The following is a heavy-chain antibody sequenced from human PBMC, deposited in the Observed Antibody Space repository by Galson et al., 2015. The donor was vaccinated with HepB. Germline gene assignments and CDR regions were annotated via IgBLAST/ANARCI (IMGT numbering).Heavy chain of an antibody. Sequence: SLRLSCAASGFTVSSNYMSWVRQAPGKGLEWVSVIYSGGSTYYADSVKGRFTISRDKSKNTLYLQMNSLRAEDTAVYYCARVGCSGGSCYFDYWGQGTLVTVSS. V-gene: IGHV3-53*01. CDR1: GFTVSSNY. CDR3: ARVGCSGGSCYFDY. CDR2: IYSGGST. J-gene: IGHJ4*02. D-gene: IGHD2-15*01.